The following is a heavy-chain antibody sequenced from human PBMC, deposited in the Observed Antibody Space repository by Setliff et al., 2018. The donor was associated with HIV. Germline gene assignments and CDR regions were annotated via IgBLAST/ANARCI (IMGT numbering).Heavy chain of an antibody. CDR1: GGSISSHY. V-gene: IGHV4-59*11. CDR3: ARERDFYYDNSGYSFDY. D-gene: IGHD3-22*01. Sequence: KPSETLSLTCTVSGGSISSHYWGWIRQPPGKGLEWIGYIYYSGSTNYNPSLKSRVTISVDTSKKQFSLKLSSVTAADTAVYYCARERDFYYDNSGYSFDYWGQGTLVTVSS. CDR2: IYYSGST. J-gene: IGHJ4*02.